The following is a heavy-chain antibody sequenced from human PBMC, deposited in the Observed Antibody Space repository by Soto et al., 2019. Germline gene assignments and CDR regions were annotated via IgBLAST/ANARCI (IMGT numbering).Heavy chain of an antibody. D-gene: IGHD6-19*01. CDR1: GGSFSNYI. Sequence: QVHLVQSVAEVKKPGSSVKVSCKASGGSFSNYIFAWVRHAPGQGLEWMGGTIPMFATAQYAQKLQGRVTITADESTSTVYMDLTSLTSDDTAVYYCARGLFGQQWLVGFDTWGQGTLVTVSS. J-gene: IGHJ4*02. CDR3: ARGLFGQQWLVGFDT. CDR2: TIPMFATA. V-gene: IGHV1-69*01.